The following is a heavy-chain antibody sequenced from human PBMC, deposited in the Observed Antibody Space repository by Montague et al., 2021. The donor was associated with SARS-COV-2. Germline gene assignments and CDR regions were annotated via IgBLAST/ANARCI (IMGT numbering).Heavy chain of an antibody. J-gene: IGHJ4*02. CDR2: IYSSGVT. CDR1: GASISSTNYY. V-gene: IGHV4-61*02. Sequence: TLSLTCTVSGASISSTNYYWSWIRQPAGKGLEWSGRIYSSGVTNYHPSIKSRVSISIDASKNEFSLKLTSVTAAAAAVYYCASIINHSDSDGPPSLFDHWGQGTMVTASS. D-gene: IGHD3-22*01. CDR3: ASIINHSDSDGPPSLFDH.